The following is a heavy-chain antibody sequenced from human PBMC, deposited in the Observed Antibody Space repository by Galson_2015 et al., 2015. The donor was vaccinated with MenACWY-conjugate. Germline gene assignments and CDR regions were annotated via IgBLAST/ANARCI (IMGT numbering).Heavy chain of an antibody. D-gene: IGHD2-2*01. V-gene: IGHV3-74*01. CDR1: GFTFSSYW. J-gene: IGHJ5*02. Sequence: SLRLSCAASGFTFSSYWMHWVRHAPGKGLVWVSRINSDGSSTSYADSVKVRFTISRDTAKNTLYLQMNSLRAEDTAVYYCAQYCSSTSCYAGKGAWGQGTLVTVSS. CDR3: AQYCSSTSCYAGKGA. CDR2: INSDGSST.